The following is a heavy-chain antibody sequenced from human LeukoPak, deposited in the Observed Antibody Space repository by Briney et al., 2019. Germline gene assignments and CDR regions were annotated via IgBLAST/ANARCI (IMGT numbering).Heavy chain of an antibody. V-gene: IGHV3-21*01. CDR2: ISTSSSYI. D-gene: IGHD1-14*01. Sequence: PGGSLRLSCAASGFTFDDYAMHWVRQAPGKGLEWVSFISTSSSYIYYADSVKGRFTISRDNARNSLYLQMDGLRAEDTAMYYCARVGTAPRTLHNWFDPWGRGTLVTVSS. CDR3: ARVGTAPRTLHNWFDP. CDR1: GFTFDDYA. J-gene: IGHJ5*02.